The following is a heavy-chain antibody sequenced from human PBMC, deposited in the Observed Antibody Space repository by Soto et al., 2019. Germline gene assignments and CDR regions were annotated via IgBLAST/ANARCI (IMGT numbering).Heavy chain of an antibody. D-gene: IGHD3-10*01. CDR1: GGSVSGYY. J-gene: IGHJ6*02. V-gene: IGHV4-34*01. Sequence: PSETLSLTCAVYGGSVSGYYWSWIRQPPGKGLEWIGEINHSGSTNYNPSLKSRVTISVDTSKNQFSLKLSSVTAADTAVYYCARDRIRITMVRGVIRTRANYGMDVWGQGTTVT. CDR3: ARDRIRITMVRGVIRTRANYGMDV. CDR2: INHSGST.